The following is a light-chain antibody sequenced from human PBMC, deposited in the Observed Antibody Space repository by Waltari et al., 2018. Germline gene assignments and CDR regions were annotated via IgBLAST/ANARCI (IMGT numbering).Light chain of an antibody. CDR2: DVS. J-gene: IGLJ1*01. V-gene: IGLV2-14*01. Sequence: QSALTQPASVSGSPGQSITISCTGTSMDVGGYNYVSWYQQHPGKAPKLMIYDVSNRPSGVSNRFSGSKSGNTASLTISGLQAEDEADYYCSSYTSSTPYVFGTGTKVTVL. CDR1: SMDVGGYNY. CDR3: SSYTSSTPYV.